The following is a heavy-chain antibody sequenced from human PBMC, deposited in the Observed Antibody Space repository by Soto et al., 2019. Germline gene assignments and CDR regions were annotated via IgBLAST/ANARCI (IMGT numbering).Heavy chain of an antibody. Sequence: SVKVSCKASGGTFSSYAISWVRQAPGQGLEWMGGIIPIFGTANYAQKFQGRVTITADESTSTAYMELSSLRSEDTAVYYCARGRGYSSSWHDAFDIWGQGIMVTVSS. CDR3: ARGRGYSSSWHDAFDI. D-gene: IGHD6-13*01. V-gene: IGHV1-69*13. CDR2: IIPIFGTA. CDR1: GGTFSSYA. J-gene: IGHJ3*02.